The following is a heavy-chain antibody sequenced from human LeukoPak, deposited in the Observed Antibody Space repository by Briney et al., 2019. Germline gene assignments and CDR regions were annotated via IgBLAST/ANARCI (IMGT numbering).Heavy chain of an antibody. D-gene: IGHD1-14*01. CDR3: ARDSREVGRYYYGMDV. Sequence: SQTLSLTCAISGDSVSSNSAAWNWIRQSPSRGLEWLGSTYYRSKWYNDYAVSVKSRITINPDTSKNQFSLQLNSVSPEDTAVYYCARDSREVGRYYYGMDVWGQGTTVTVSS. CDR2: TYYRSKWYN. CDR1: GDSVSSNSAA. J-gene: IGHJ6*02. V-gene: IGHV6-1*01.